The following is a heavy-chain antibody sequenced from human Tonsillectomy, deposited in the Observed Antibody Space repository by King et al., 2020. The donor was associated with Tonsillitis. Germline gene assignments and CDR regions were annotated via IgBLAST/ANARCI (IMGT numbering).Heavy chain of an antibody. V-gene: IGHV5-51*01. Sequence: VQLVQSGAEVKKPGESLKISCKGSGYSFTSYWIAWVRQMPGKGLEWMGIIYPGDSDTRYSPSFQGQDTVSIDKSINTAYLQWSSLKASDTAMYYCARHGRGGIGSIYSSSSLWGQGTLVTVSS. D-gene: IGHD6-6*01. CDR1: GYSFTSYW. CDR3: ARHGRGGIGSIYSSSSL. CDR2: IYPGDSDT. J-gene: IGHJ4*02.